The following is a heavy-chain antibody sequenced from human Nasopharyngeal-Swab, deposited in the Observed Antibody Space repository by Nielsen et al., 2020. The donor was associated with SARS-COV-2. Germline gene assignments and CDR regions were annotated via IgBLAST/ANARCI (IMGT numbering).Heavy chain of an antibody. D-gene: IGHD6-13*01. V-gene: IGHV3-11*03. CDR1: GFTFDDYA. Sequence: GESLKISCAASGFTFDDYAMHWVRQAPGKGLEWVSYISSSSSYTDYADSVKGRFTISRDNAKNSLYLQMDNLRAEDTAVYYCARSTSSSWYRPLDYWGQGTLV. CDR3: ARSTSSSWYRPLDY. J-gene: IGHJ4*02. CDR2: ISSSSSYT.